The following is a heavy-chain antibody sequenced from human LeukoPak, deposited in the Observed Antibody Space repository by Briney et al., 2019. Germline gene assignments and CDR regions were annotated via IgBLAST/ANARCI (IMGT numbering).Heavy chain of an antibody. Sequence: GGSLRLSCAASGFTVSSNYMSWVRQAPGKGLEWVSVIYSGGSTYYADSVKGRFTISRDNSKNTLYLQMNSLRAEDTAVYYCARAHVNDFWHYYGMDVWGQGTTVTVSS. V-gene: IGHV3-66*01. CDR2: IYSGGST. CDR1: GFTVSSNY. D-gene: IGHD3-3*01. CDR3: ARAHVNDFWHYYGMDV. J-gene: IGHJ6*02.